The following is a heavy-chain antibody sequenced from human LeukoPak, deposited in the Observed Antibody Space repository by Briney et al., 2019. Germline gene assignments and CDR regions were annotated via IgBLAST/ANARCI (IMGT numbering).Heavy chain of an antibody. CDR1: GGSISSYY. CDR3: AGRWELPDH. V-gene: IGHV4-59*01. CDR2: IYYSGST. D-gene: IGHD1-26*01. Sequence: SETLSLTCTVSGGSISSYYWSWIRQPPVKGLEWIGYIYYSGSTNYNPSLKSRVTISVDTSKNQFSLKLSSVTAADTAVYYCAGRWELPDHWGQGTLVTVSS. J-gene: IGHJ4*02.